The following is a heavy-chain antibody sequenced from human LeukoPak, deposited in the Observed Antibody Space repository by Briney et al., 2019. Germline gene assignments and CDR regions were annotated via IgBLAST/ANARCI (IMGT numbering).Heavy chain of an antibody. CDR3: ATNVKLRYFDSSGY. CDR2: ISGSGGST. Sequence: PGGSLRLSCAASGFTFSSYAMSWVRQAPGKGLEWVSAISGSGGSTYYADSVKGRFTISRDNSKNTLYLQMNSLRAEDTAVYYRATNVKLRYFDSSGYWGQGTLVTVSS. V-gene: IGHV3-23*01. CDR1: GFTFSSYA. D-gene: IGHD3-9*01. J-gene: IGHJ4*02.